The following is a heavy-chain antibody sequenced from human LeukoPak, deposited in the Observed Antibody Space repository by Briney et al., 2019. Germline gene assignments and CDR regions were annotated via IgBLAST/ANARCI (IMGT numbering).Heavy chain of an antibody. V-gene: IGHV3-20*04. CDR3: AKEERPIVVIAAAIIDY. D-gene: IGHD2-2*01. CDR2: INWNGGST. J-gene: IGHJ4*02. CDR1: GFTFDDYG. Sequence: GGSLRLSCAASGFTFDDYGMSWVRHAPGKGLEWVSGINWNGGSTVYADSVKGRFTISRDNAKNSLFLQMNSLRAEDTAVYYCAKEERPIVVIAAAIIDYWGQGTLVTVSS.